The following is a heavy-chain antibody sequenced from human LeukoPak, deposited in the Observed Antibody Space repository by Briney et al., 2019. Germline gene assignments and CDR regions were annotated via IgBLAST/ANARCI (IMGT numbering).Heavy chain of an antibody. J-gene: IGHJ6*04. Sequence: GGSLRLSCAASGFTFSSYGMQWVRQAPGKGLEWVAFIRYDGNSKYYGDSVKGRFTISRDNAKNSLYLQMNSLRAEDTAVYYCAELGITMIGGVWGKGTTVTISS. D-gene: IGHD3-10*02. V-gene: IGHV3-30*02. CDR1: GFTFSSYG. CDR2: IRYDGNSK. CDR3: AELGITMIGGV.